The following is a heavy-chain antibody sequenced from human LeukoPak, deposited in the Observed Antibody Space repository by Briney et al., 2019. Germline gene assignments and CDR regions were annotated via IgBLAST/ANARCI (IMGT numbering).Heavy chain of an antibody. CDR3: ARALGYCSSTSRYEFDY. V-gene: IGHV3-48*03. CDR2: ISSSGSTI. CDR1: GFTFSSYE. Sequence: GGSLRLSCAASGFTFSSYEMNWVRQAPGKGLEWVSYISSSGSTIYYADSVKGRFTISRDNAKNSLYLQMNSLRAEDTAVYYCARALGYCSSTSRYEFDYWGQGTLVTVSS. D-gene: IGHD2-2*01. J-gene: IGHJ4*02.